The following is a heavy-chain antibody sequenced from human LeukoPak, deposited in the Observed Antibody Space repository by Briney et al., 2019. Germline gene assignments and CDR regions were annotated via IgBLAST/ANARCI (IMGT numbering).Heavy chain of an antibody. CDR2: IYSSGST. Sequence: SETLSLTCTVSGGSISSSHYYWGWVRQPPGKGLEWIGTIYSSGSTYYNPSLKSRLTISVDTSKNQFSLKLSSVTAADTAVYYCAREGGYDYYYYYYMDVWGKGTTVTVSS. D-gene: IGHD5-12*01. V-gene: IGHV4-39*07. J-gene: IGHJ6*03. CDR3: AREGGYDYYYYYYMDV. CDR1: GGSISSSHYY.